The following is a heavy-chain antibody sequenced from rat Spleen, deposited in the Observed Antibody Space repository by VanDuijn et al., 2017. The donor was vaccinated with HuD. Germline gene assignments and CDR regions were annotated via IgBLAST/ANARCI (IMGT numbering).Heavy chain of an antibody. V-gene: IGHV5-27*01. CDR2: ITPGGAST. Sequence: EVQLVESGGGLVQPGRSLKLSCAASGFTFSDYYMAWVRQAPTKGLEWVAYITPGGASTHYRDSVKGRFTVSRDNAKSTLYLQMDSLRSEDTATYYCTTGDGSHYYDWFTYWGQGTLVTVSS. D-gene: IGHD1-12*02. CDR3: TTGDGSHYYDWFTY. CDR1: GFTFSDYY. J-gene: IGHJ3*01.